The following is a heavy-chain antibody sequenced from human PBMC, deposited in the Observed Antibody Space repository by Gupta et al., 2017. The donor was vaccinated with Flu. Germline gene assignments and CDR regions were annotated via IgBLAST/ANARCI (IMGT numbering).Heavy chain of an antibody. Sequence: VQLVESGGALVQPGGSLNLACAGSGFSFSASDIHWFRQASGKGLEWVGRVRTKTNNYATAYTASVKGRFILSRDVSGNTAYLHMNSLRREDTAIYYCTSYRCEVGTNSCYGMDVWGQGTAVTVSS. V-gene: IGHV3-73*02. J-gene: IGHJ6*02. CDR1: GFSFSASD. CDR2: VRTKTNNYAT. D-gene: IGHD2-21*01. CDR3: TSYRCEVGTNSCYGMDV.